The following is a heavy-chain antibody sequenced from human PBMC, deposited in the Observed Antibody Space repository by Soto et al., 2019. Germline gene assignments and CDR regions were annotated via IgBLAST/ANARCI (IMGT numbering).Heavy chain of an antibody. CDR2: ITDTGGDA. J-gene: IGHJ4*02. CDR1: GITLSSRA. Sequence: GGFLRLSCAASGITLSSRAMSWVRQDPGEGLERAAVITDTGGDAKHADSVRGRLTLSRDNSTNTLYLQLHRLRVADSAVHYWASGTGDSYPESRFFDFLGRGTLVTVPS. CDR3: ASGTGDSYPESRFFDF. V-gene: IGHV3-23*01. D-gene: IGHD1-1*01.